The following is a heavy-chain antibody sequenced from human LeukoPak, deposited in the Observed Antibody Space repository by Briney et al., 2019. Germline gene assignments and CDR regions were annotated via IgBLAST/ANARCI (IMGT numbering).Heavy chain of an antibody. D-gene: IGHD2-2*01. V-gene: IGHV1-69*04. CDR1: GGTFSSHA. Sequence: ASVKVSCKASGGTFSSHAISWVRQAPGQGLEWMGRIIPILGIANYAQKFQGRVTITADKSTSTAYMELSSLRSEDTAVYYCAREGDIVVVAAAMGYFDYWGQGTLVTVSS. CDR2: IIPILGIA. CDR3: AREGDIVVVAAAMGYFDY. J-gene: IGHJ4*02.